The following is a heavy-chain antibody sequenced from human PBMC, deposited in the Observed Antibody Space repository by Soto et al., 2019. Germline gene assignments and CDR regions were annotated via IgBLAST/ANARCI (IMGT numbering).Heavy chain of an antibody. CDR3: ATHPMATITYYYGRDV. CDR2: IIPIFGTA. J-gene: IGHJ6*02. V-gene: IGHV1-69*12. Sequence: QVQLVQSGAEVKKPGSSVKVSCKASGGTFSSYAISWVRQAPGQGLEWMGGIIPIFGTANYAQKFQGRVTSAADESTRTAYMELSSLRSEDTAVYYYATHPMATITYYYGRDVWGQGTTGAVSS. D-gene: IGHD5-12*01. CDR1: GGTFSSYA.